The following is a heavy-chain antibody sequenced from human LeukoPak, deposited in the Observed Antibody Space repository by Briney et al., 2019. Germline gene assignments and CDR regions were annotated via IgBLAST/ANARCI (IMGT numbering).Heavy chain of an antibody. D-gene: IGHD1-26*01. CDR3: ARVRGSYSFDY. J-gene: IGHJ4*02. CDR2: ISDGGYNK. Sequence: GGSLRLSCAASGFTFTGYGMSWVRQAPGKELEWMSPISDGGYNKYYVDSVKGRFTISRDNSKYTLYLQMSGLRAEDTAVYYCARVRGSYSFDYWGQGTLVAVS. CDR1: GFTFTGYG. V-gene: IGHV3-23*01.